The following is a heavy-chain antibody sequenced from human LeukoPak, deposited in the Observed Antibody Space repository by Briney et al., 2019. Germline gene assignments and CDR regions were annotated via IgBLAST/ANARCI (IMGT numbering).Heavy chain of an antibody. Sequence: SETLSLTCAVSGGSISSNSYCWGWIRQPPGKGLEWIGSIYYSGSTYYNPSLKSRVTISVDTSQNQFSLKLSSVTAADTAVYYCARDRALGSGKYYFDYWGQGTLVTVSS. CDR2: IYYSGST. J-gene: IGHJ4*02. V-gene: IGHV4-39*07. CDR3: ARDRALGSGKYYFDY. CDR1: GGSISSNSYC. D-gene: IGHD3-16*01.